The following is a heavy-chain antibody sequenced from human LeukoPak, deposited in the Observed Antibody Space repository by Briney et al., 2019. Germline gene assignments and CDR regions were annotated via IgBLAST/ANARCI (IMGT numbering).Heavy chain of an antibody. CDR3: ARLGEGPLDY. D-gene: IGHD3-10*01. CDR2: ISSSSSYL. V-gene: IGHV3-21*01. Sequence: GGSLRFSCAASGFTFSSYSMNWARQAPGKGLEWVSSISSSSSYLYYADSVKGRFTISRDNAKNSLYLQMNSLRAEDTAVYYCARLGEGPLDYWGQGTLVTVSS. CDR1: GFTFSSYS. J-gene: IGHJ4*02.